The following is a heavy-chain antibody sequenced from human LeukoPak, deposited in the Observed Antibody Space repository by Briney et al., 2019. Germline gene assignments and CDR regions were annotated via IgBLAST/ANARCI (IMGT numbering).Heavy chain of an antibody. CDR1: GYTFTGYY. V-gene: IGHV1-2*06. CDR2: INPNSGGT. Sequence: ASVKVSCKASGYTFTGYYMHWVRQAPGQGLEWMGRINPNSGGTNYAQKFQGRVTMTRDTSISTAYMELSRLRSDDTAVYYCARGGYDFVYYYYGMDVWGQGTAVTVSS. CDR3: ARGGYDFVYYYYGMDV. D-gene: IGHD3-3*01. J-gene: IGHJ6*02.